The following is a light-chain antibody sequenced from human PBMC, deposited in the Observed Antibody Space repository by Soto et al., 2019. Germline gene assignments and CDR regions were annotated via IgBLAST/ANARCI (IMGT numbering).Light chain of an antibody. Sequence: EIVLTQSPGTLSLSPGERATLSCRASQSVSSSYLAWYQQKPGQAPRLLIYGASSRATGIPDRFSGSGSETDFTLTISRLEPEDFALYYCQQYGSSPRTFGQGTKVDI. CDR3: QQYGSSPRT. J-gene: IGKJ1*01. CDR1: QSVSSSY. V-gene: IGKV3-20*01. CDR2: GAS.